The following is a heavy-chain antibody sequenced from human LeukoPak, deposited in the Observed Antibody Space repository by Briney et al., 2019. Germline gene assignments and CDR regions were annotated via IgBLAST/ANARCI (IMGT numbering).Heavy chain of an antibody. J-gene: IGHJ4*02. D-gene: IGHD3-10*01. Sequence: GGSLRLSCVGSGFPFSSYSMNWVRQAPGKGLEWVSFIRYSGTTVYYADSVKGRFTISRDNSKNTLYLQMSSLSAEDTAVYYCARTTTPHYYGSGSYALGYWGQGTLVTVPS. CDR3: ARTTTPHYYGSGSYALGY. CDR1: GFPFSSYS. CDR2: IRYSGTTV. V-gene: IGHV3-48*01.